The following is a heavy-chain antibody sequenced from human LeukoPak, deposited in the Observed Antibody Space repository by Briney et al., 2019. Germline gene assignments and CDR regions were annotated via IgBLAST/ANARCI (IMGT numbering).Heavy chain of an antibody. J-gene: IGHJ4*02. Sequence: SETLSLTCTVSGGSISSYYWSWIRQPPGKGLEWIGYIYYSGSTNYNPSLKSRVTISVDTSKNQFSLKLSSVTAADTAVYYCARLRYYDSSGSYYFDYWGQGTLVTVSS. V-gene: IGHV4-59*08. D-gene: IGHD3-22*01. CDR3: ARLRYYDSSGSYYFDY. CDR1: GGSISSYY. CDR2: IYYSGST.